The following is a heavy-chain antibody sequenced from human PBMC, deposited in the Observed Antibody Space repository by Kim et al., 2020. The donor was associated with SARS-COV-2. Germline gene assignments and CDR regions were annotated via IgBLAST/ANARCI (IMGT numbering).Heavy chain of an antibody. J-gene: IGHJ6*02. Sequence: SETLSLTCTVSGGSISSSSYYWGWIRQPPGKGLEWIGSIYYSGSTYYNPSLKSRVTISVDTSKNQFSLKLSSVTAADTAVYYCAGLSIAAAGETYYYYGMDVWGQGTTVIVSS. V-gene: IGHV4-39*01. CDR1: GGSISSSSYY. D-gene: IGHD6-13*01. CDR2: IYYSGST. CDR3: AGLSIAAAGETYYYYGMDV.